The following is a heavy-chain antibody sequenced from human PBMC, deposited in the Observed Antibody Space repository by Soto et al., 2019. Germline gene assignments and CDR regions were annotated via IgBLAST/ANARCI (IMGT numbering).Heavy chain of an antibody. CDR3: ARGVLA. CDR2: ISPSGSP. D-gene: IGHD3-10*01. CDR1: GGSVNSGGXS. V-gene: IGHV4-30-2*01. J-gene: IGHJ5*02. Sequence: SETLSLTCSVSGGSVNSGGXSWSWIRQPPGKGLEWIGFISPSGSPAYNPSLKSRVTISVDRSNNQISLELSSVTAADTAVYYCARGVLAWGPGTLVTVSS.